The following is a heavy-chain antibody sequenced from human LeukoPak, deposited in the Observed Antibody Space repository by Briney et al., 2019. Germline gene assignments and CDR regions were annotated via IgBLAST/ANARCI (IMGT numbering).Heavy chain of an antibody. D-gene: IGHD3-22*01. Sequence: PSETLSLTCTVSGGSISSSSYYWGWLRQPPGKGLEWIGSIYYSGSTYYNPSLKSRVTISVDTSKNQFSLKLSSVTAADTAVYYCARENNYYDSSGYSDYWGQGTLVTVSS. CDR2: IYYSGST. J-gene: IGHJ4*02. CDR3: ARENNYYDSSGYSDY. V-gene: IGHV4-39*07. CDR1: GGSISSSSYY.